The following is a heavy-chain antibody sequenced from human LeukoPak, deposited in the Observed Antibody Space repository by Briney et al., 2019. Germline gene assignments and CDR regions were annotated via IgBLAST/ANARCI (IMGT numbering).Heavy chain of an antibody. J-gene: IGHJ4*02. CDR3: ARRTTYYGWRPSESPSCFDY. CDR1: GGSISSYY. CDR2: IYHSGST. Sequence: SETLSLTCNVSGGSISSYYWGWIRQPPGKGLEWIGNIYHSGSTYYNPSLKSRVTISIDTSKNQFSLNLRSVTAADTAVYYCARRTTYYGWRPSESPSCFDYWGQGVLVTVSS. D-gene: IGHD2-21*01. V-gene: IGHV4-59*08.